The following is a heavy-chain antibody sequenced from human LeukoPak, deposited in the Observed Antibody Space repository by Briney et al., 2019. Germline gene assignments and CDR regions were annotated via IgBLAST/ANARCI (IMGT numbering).Heavy chain of an antibody. D-gene: IGHD6-13*01. J-gene: IGHJ4*02. V-gene: IGHV1-3*01. CDR2: INAVNGNT. CDR1: GYTFIDYA. CDR3: ARGPRAAADDY. Sequence: TSVKVSCKASGYTFIDYAINWGRQAPGQRPEWVGWINAVNGNTKYSQKFQGRVTITRDTSASTAYMELTSLTSADTAVYYCARGPRAAADDYWGQGTLVTVSS.